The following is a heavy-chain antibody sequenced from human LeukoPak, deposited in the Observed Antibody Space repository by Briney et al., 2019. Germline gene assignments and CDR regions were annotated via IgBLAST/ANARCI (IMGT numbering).Heavy chain of an antibody. V-gene: IGHV3-23*01. CDR3: AREWVGYGDYVLHWYFDL. CDR1: GFTFSSYA. D-gene: IGHD4-17*01. Sequence: HPGGSLRLSCAASGFTFSSYAMSWVRQAPGKGLEWVSAISGSGGSTYYADSVKGRFTISRDNSKNTLYLQMNSLRAEDTAVYYCAREWVGYGDYVLHWYFDLWGRGTLVTVSS. J-gene: IGHJ2*01. CDR2: ISGSGGST.